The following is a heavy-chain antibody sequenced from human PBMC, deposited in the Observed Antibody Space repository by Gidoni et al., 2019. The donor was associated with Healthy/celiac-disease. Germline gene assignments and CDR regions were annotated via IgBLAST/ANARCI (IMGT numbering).Heavy chain of an antibody. D-gene: IGHD3-22*01. V-gene: IGHV3-23*01. Sequence: EVQLLESGGGLVQPGGSLRLSCAASGFTFSSYAMSWVRQAPGKGLEWVSAISGSGGSTYYADSVKGRFTISRDNSKNTLYLQMNSLRAEDTAVYYCAKDYDSSGYYNDAFDIWGQGTMVTVSS. CDR3: AKDYDSSGYYNDAFDI. CDR2: ISGSGGST. J-gene: IGHJ3*02. CDR1: GFTFSSYA.